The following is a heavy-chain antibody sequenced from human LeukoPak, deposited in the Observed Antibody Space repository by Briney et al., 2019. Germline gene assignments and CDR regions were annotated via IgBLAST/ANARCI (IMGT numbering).Heavy chain of an antibody. Sequence: AGGSLRLSCSASGFTFSSYAMHWVRQAPGKGLEYVSAISSNGGSTYYADSVKGRFTISRDNAKNSLYLQMNSLRDEDTAVYYCARSGGNSVAGDYWGQGTLVTVSS. J-gene: IGHJ4*02. CDR2: ISSNGGST. D-gene: IGHD4-23*01. CDR3: ARSGGNSVAGDY. V-gene: IGHV3-64*04. CDR1: GFTFSSYA.